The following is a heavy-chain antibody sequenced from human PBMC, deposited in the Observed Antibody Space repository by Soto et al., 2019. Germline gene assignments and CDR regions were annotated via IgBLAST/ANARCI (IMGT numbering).Heavy chain of an antibody. CDR2: IIPIFGTA. CDR1: GGTFSSYA. D-gene: IGHD3-10*01. CDR3: ASLIFGDRRWYFDY. V-gene: IGHV1-69*12. Sequence: QVQLVQSGAEVKKPGSSVKVSCKASGGTFSSYAISWVRQAPGQGLEWVGGIIPIFGTANYAQKFQGRVTITADESTRTAYMELSSLRSEDTAVYYCASLIFGDRRWYFDYWGQGTLVTVSS. J-gene: IGHJ4*02.